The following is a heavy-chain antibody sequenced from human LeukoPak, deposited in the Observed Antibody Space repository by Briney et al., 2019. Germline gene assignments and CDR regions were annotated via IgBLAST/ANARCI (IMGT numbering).Heavy chain of an antibody. Sequence: SVKVSCKASGGTFSSYAISWVRQAPGQGLEWMGRIIPILGIANYAQKFQGRVTITADKSTGTAYMELSSLRSEDTAVYYCAAPSGYDYELPPHYWGQGTLVTVSS. V-gene: IGHV1-69*04. CDR1: GGTFSSYA. CDR2: IIPILGIA. J-gene: IGHJ4*02. D-gene: IGHD5-12*01. CDR3: AAPSGYDYELPPHY.